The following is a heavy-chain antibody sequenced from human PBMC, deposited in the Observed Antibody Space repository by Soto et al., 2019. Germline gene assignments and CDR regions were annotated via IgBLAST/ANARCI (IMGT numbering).Heavy chain of an antibody. J-gene: IGHJ5*02. CDR2: IYHSGST. Sequence: PSETLSLTCAVSGGSIISGGYSWIWLRQPPGKGLEWIGYIYHSGSTYYNPSLKSRVTISVDRSKNQFSLKLSSVTAADTAVYYCARRTVHYYDSSGYTNWFDPWGQGTLVTVSS. V-gene: IGHV4-30-2*01. CDR3: ARRTVHYYDSSGYTNWFDP. D-gene: IGHD3-22*01. CDR1: GGSIISGGYS.